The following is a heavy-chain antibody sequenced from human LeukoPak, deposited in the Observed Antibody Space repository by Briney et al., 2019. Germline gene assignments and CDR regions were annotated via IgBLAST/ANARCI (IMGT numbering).Heavy chain of an antibody. CDR1: GFTFSSYA. D-gene: IGHD5-18*01. CDR3: AKGRYNYDY. J-gene: IGHJ4*02. Sequence: GGSLRLSCSASGFTFSSYALSWVRQAPGRGLEWVSAISGSGGSTHYADSVKGRFTISRDNSKNTLYLQMNSLRAEDTALYYCAKGRYNYDYWGQGTLVTVSS. V-gene: IGHV3-23*01. CDR2: ISGSGGST.